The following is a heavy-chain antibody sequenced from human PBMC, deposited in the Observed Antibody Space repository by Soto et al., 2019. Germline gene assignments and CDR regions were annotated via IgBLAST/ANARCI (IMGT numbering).Heavy chain of an antibody. CDR3: ARKHSLDYIRWGLDP. CDR2: INPKSDDT. J-gene: IGHJ5*02. D-gene: IGHD4-4*01. CDR1: GYPFSDNQ. V-gene: IGHV1-2*02. Sequence: AASVKVSCKASGYPFSDNQIHWLRRAPGQGLEWMGRINPKSDDTNYAQKFQGRVTMTRDTSIDTAYLELTGLTSDDMATYYCARKHSLDYIRWGLDPWGQGTLVTVSS.